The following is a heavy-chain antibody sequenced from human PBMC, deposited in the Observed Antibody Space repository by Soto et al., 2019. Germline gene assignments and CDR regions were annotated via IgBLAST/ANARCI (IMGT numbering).Heavy chain of an antibody. CDR3: STGRQMVD. CDR1: GFTFSNYA. CDR2: ISGSGDSI. D-gene: IGHD3-10*01. V-gene: IGHV3-23*01. Sequence: EVQVLESGGDLVQPGGSLRLSCAASGFTFSNYAMTWVRQAPGKGLEWVSTISGSGDSIYYADSVKGRFTISRDNSKNTLYLQMNSLRADDWAVYYCSTGRQMVDWGQGTLVIVSS. J-gene: IGHJ4*02.